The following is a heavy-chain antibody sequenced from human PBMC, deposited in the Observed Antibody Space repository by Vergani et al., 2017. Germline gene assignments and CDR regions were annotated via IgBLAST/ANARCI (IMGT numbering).Heavy chain of an antibody. CDR3: ARLYDFWSGYSYFDY. D-gene: IGHD3-3*01. Sequence: QVQLQQWGAGLLKPSEPLSLTCAVYGGSFSGYYWSWIRQPPGKGLEWIGEINHSGSTNYNPSLKSRVTISVDTSKNQFSLKLSSVTAADTAVYYCARLYDFWSGYSYFDYWGQGTLVTVSS. CDR2: INHSGST. CDR1: GGSFSGYY. V-gene: IGHV4-34*01. J-gene: IGHJ4*02.